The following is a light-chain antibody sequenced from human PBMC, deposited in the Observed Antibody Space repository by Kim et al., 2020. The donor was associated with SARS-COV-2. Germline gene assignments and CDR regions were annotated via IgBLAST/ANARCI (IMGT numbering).Light chain of an antibody. CDR1: SPNIASNF. J-gene: IGLJ2*01. CDR3: ATWDDSLIRL. V-gene: IGLV1-44*01. Sequence: PGPRVTISCYGSSPNIASNFVTWCQQSPRAAPRLLIFSVNQRPSGVPDRFSGSKSGTSAYLAIAGLQSEDEAVYFCATWDDSLIRLFGGGTKVTVL. CDR2: SVN.